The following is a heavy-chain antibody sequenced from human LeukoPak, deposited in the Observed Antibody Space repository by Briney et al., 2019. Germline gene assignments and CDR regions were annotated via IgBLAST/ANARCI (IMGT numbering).Heavy chain of an antibody. CDR2: IKQDGSEI. D-gene: IGHD2/OR15-2a*01. J-gene: IGHJ2*01. CDR1: GFTLSSYW. V-gene: IGHV3-7*02. Sequence: HSGESLRLSCAASGFTLSSYWMSWVRQAPAKGLEWVANIKQDGSEIYYVDSVKGRFTISGDNAKNSLYLQMNSLRAEDTAVYYCAKNGPLLWYFDLWGRGTLVTVSS. CDR3: AKNGPLLWYFDL.